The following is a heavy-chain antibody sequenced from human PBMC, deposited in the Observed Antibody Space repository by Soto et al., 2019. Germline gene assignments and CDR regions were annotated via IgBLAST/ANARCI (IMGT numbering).Heavy chain of an antibody. CDR2: IIPILGIA. D-gene: IGHD3-22*01. V-gene: IGHV1-69*08. Sequence: QVQLVQSGAEVKKPGSSVKVSCKASGGTFSSYTISWVRQAPGQGLEWMGRIIPILGIANYAQKFQGRVTITADKSTSTAYMELSSLRSEDTAVYYCSRDLGLGDSSGSSIVWGQGTLVTVSS. CDR1: GGTFSSYT. CDR3: SRDLGLGDSSGSSIV. J-gene: IGHJ4*02.